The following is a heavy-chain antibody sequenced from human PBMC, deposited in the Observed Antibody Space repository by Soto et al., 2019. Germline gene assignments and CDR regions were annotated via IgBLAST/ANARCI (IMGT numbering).Heavy chain of an antibody. CDR2: ISWNSAST. Sequence: EVQLVESGGGLVEPGRSLRLSCVGSGFTFDDFAMHWVRQAPGKGLEWVSGISWNSASTGYADSVMGRFTISRDKAKNPLYLQMRSLTGEDTAMYYCVKDFRRYTNGLDVWGRGTSVTVSS. V-gene: IGHV3-9*01. CDR3: VKDFRRYTNGLDV. D-gene: IGHD5-18*01. CDR1: GFTFDDFA. J-gene: IGHJ6*02.